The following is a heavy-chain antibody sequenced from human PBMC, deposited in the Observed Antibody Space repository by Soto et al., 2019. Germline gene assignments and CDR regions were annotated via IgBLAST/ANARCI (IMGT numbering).Heavy chain of an antibody. V-gene: IGHV3-74*01. D-gene: IGHD3-10*01. CDR2: INGDGRST. CDR3: SRETLWFGESPKS. CDR1: GFTFGSYW. Sequence: EVQLVESGGGSVQTGGSLRISCAASGFTFGSYWMDWVRQAPGKGLVWVSRINGDGRSTTYADSVKGRFTISRDNAKNTRYLQMNSLRADDTAVYYCSRETLWFGESPKSGGPGTLVTVSS. J-gene: IGHJ4*02.